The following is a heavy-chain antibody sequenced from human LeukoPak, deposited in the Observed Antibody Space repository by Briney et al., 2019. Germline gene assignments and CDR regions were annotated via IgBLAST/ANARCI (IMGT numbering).Heavy chain of an antibody. CDR1: GYTFTSYD. Sequence: ASVKVSCKASGYTFTSYDINWVRQATGQGLEWMGWMNPNSGNTGYAQKFQGRVTITRNTSISTAYMELSSLRSEDTAVYYCARERSYGYSSSSRGGTFDYWGQGTLVTVSS. CDR3: ARERSYGYSSSSRGGTFDY. D-gene: IGHD6-6*01. V-gene: IGHV1-8*03. J-gene: IGHJ4*02. CDR2: MNPNSGNT.